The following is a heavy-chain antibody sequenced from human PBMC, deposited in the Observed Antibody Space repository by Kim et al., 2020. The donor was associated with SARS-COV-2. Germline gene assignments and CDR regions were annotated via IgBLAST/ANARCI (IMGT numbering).Heavy chain of an antibody. CDR3: AVGIVVVPADAFDI. J-gene: IGHJ3*02. CDR1: GYTFTGYY. CDR2: INPNSGGT. Sequence: ASVKVSCKASGYTFTGYYMHWVRQAPGQGLEWMGWINPNSGGTNYAQKFQGRVTMTRDTSISTAYMELSRLRSDDTAVYYCAVGIVVVPADAFDIWGQGTMVTVSS. V-gene: IGHV1-2*02. D-gene: IGHD2-2*01.